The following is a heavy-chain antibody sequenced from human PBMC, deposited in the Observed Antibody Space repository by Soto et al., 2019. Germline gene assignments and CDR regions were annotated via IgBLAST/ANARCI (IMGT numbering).Heavy chain of an antibody. CDR2: ISAYNGNT. V-gene: IGHV1-18*01. Sequence: QVQLVQSGAEVKKPGASVKVSCKASGYTFTSYGISWVRQAPGQGLEWMGWISAYNGNTNYAQKRQGRVTMTTDTSTSTAYMELRSLRSDDTDVYYCASSLLVGYGLEGESDWGQGTLVTVSS. D-gene: IGHD5-18*01. J-gene: IGHJ4*02. CDR1: GYTFTSYG. CDR3: ASSLLVGYGLEGESD.